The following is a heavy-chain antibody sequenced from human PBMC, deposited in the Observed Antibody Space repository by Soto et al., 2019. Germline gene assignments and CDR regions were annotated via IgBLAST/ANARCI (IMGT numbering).Heavy chain of an antibody. V-gene: IGHV1-8*01. Sequence: AASVKVSCKASGYTFTSYDINWVRQATGQGLEWMGWMNPNSGNTGYAQKFQGRVTMTRNTSISTAYMELSSLRSEDTAVYYCARGSLGTYWGTFDIWGQGTMVTVSS. D-gene: IGHD1-26*01. CDR1: GYTFTSYD. CDR3: ARGSLGTYWGTFDI. J-gene: IGHJ3*02. CDR2: MNPNSGNT.